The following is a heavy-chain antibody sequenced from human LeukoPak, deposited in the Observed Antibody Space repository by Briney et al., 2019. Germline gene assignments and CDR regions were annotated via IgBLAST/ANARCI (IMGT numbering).Heavy chain of an antibody. D-gene: IGHD3-22*01. V-gene: IGHV3-23*01. CDR2: ISGSGGST. Sequence: GGSLRLSCAASGFTFSSYAMNWVRQAPGKGLEWVSAISGSGGSTYYADSVKGRFTISRDNSKNTLYLQMNSLRAEDTAVYYCAKAQTYYDSSGHYYYYYMDVWGKGTTVTISS. J-gene: IGHJ6*03. CDR3: AKAQTYYDSSGHYYYYYMDV. CDR1: GFTFSSYA.